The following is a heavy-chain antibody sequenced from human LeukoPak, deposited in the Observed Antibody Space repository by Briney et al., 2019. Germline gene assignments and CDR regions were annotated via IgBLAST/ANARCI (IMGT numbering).Heavy chain of an antibody. CDR2: VTGDGLTT. D-gene: IGHD2-2*01. J-gene: IGHJ5*02. V-gene: IGHV3-23*01. Sequence: GGSLRLSCAASGFTFNNYAMNWVRQAPGKGLEWVSIVTGDGLTTNYADSVRGRFTISRDNSKNSVHLQMNSLRAEGTAVYYCAKSGSSSWDWFDPWGQGTLVTVSS. CDR1: GFTFNNYA. CDR3: AKSGSSSWDWFDP.